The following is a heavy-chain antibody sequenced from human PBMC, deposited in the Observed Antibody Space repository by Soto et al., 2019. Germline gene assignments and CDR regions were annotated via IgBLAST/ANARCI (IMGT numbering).Heavy chain of an antibody. CDR3: ARVPTGVRGVINGMDV. V-gene: IGHV1-2*04. CDR1: GYTFTGYY. Sequence: QVQLVQSGAEVKKPGASVKVSCKASGYTFTGYYMHWVRQAPGHGLEWMGWINPNSGGTNYAQKFQGWVTMTRDTSISRAYMELSRLSSDDTAVYYCARVPTGVRGVINGMDVWGQGTTVTVSS. D-gene: IGHD3-10*01. J-gene: IGHJ6*02. CDR2: INPNSGGT.